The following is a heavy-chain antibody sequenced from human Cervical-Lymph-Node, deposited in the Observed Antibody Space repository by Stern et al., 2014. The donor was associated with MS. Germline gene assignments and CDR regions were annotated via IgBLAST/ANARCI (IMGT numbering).Heavy chain of an antibody. D-gene: IGHD5-18*01. J-gene: IGHJ4*02. V-gene: IGHV3-30*18. Sequence: VQLVESGGGVVQPGRSLRVSCAASGFTFSSYGMHWVRQVPGKGLEWVTYIASDGSYGAYADSVQGRFTISRDNSKNTLYLQMDSLRPEDTAVYFCAKDRIRTSMVFDYWGQGTLATVSS. CDR3: AKDRIRTSMVFDY. CDR1: GFTFSSYG. CDR2: IASDGSYG.